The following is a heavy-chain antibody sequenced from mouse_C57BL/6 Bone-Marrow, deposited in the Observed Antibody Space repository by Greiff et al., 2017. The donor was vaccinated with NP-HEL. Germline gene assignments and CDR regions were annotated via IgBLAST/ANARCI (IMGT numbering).Heavy chain of an antibody. D-gene: IGHD1-1*02. CDR3: AIWPGDY. V-gene: IGHV1-59*01. J-gene: IGHJ2*01. CDR1: GYTFTSYW. Sequence: VQLQQPGAELVRPGTSVKLSCKASGYTFTSYWMHWVKQRPGQGLEWIGVIDPSDSYTNYNQKFKGKATLTVDTSSSTAYMQLSSLTSEDSAVYYCAIWPGDYWGQGTTLTVSS. CDR2: IDPSDSYT.